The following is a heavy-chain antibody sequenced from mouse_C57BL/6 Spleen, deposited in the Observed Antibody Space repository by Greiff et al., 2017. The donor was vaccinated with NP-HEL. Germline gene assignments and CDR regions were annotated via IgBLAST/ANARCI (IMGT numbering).Heavy chain of an antibody. CDR1: GFSLTSYA. J-gene: IGHJ2*01. D-gene: IGHD2-5*01. Sequence: QVQLQQSGPGLVAPSQSLSITCTVSGFSLTSYAISWVRQPPGKGLEWLGGILTGGGTNYNSALKYRLSISKDNSKSQVFLKMNSLQTDDTARYYCARAYYSNYRYYFDDWGKGTTLTVSS. V-gene: IGHV2-9-1*01. CDR2: ILTGGGT. CDR3: ARAYYSNYRYYFDD.